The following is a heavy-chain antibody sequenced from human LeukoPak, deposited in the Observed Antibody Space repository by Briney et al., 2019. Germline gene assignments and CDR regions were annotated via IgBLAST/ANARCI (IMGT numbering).Heavy chain of an antibody. V-gene: IGHV3-9*03. CDR2: ISWNSGNI. CDR1: GFTFDDYA. CDR3: AKGGAAILTGVFDY. Sequence: PGGSLRLSCAASGFTFDDYAMHWARQAPGKGLEWVSGISWNSGNIAYADSVKGRFTISRDNAKNSLYLQMNSLRAEDMALYYCAKGGAAILTGVFDYWGQGTLVTVSS. J-gene: IGHJ4*02. D-gene: IGHD3-9*01.